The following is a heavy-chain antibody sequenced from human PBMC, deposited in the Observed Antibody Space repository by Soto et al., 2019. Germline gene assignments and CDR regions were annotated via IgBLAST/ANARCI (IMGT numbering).Heavy chain of an antibody. V-gene: IGHV1-69*13. D-gene: IGHD3-22*01. CDR3: ARDKTDSSGYVDDAFDI. Sequence: SVKVSCKASGGTCSSYAISWVRQAPGQGLEWMGGIIPIFGTANYAQKFQGRVTITADESTSTAYMELSSLRSEDTAVYYCARDKTDSSGYVDDAFDIWGQGTMVTVSS. J-gene: IGHJ3*02. CDR2: IIPIFGTA. CDR1: GGTCSSYA.